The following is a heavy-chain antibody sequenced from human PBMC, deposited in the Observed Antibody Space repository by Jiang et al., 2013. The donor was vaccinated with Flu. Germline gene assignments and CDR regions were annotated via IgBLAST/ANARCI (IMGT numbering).Heavy chain of an antibody. J-gene: IGHJ4*02. V-gene: IGHV4-39*01. CDR1: GGSISSSSYY. CDR3: ARHFFGESFDY. CDR2: IYYSGST. D-gene: IGHD3-10*01. Sequence: TLSLTCTVSGGSISSSSYYWGWIRQPPGKGLEWIGSIYYSGSTYYNPSLKSRVTISVDTSKNQFSLKLSSVTAADTAVYYCARHFFGESFDYWGQGTLVTVSS.